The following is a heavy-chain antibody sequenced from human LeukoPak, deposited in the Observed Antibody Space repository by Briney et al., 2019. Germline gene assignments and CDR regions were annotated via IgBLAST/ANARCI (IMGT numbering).Heavy chain of an antibody. CDR2: INHSGST. CDR3: ARRAIVVVPAARGSSYNWNFFDY. D-gene: IGHD2-2*01. V-gene: IGHV4-34*01. Sequence: PSETLSLTCAVYGGSFSGYYWSWIRQPPGKGLEWIGEINHSGSTNYNPSLKSRVTISVDTSKNQFSLKLSSVTAADTAVYYCARRAIVVVPAARGSSYNWNFFDYWGQGTLVTVSP. J-gene: IGHJ4*02. CDR1: GGSFSGYY.